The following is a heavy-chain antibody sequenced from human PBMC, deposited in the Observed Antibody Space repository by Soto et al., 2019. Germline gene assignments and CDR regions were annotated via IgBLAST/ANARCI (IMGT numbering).Heavy chain of an antibody. V-gene: IGHV3-53*01. CDR1: GFTVSSNY. CDR3: AVVVGRGWFDP. D-gene: IGHD3-22*01. CDR2: IYSGGST. J-gene: IGHJ5*02. Sequence: PGGSLRLSCAASGFTVSSNYMGWVRQAPGKGLEWVSVIYSGGSTYYADPVKGRFTISRDNSRNTLYLQMNSRRAEDTAVYYCAVVVGRGWFDPWGQGTLVTVSS.